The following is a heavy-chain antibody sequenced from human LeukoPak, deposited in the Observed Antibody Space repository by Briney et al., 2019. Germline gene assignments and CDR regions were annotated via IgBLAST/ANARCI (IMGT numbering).Heavy chain of an antibody. J-gene: IGHJ4*02. CDR1: GFTFSSYG. CDR2: IRYDGSNK. CDR3: ASGVLRFLEWFPSDY. D-gene: IGHD3-3*01. V-gene: IGHV3-30*02. Sequence: GGSLRLSCAASGFTFSSYGMHWVRQAPGKGLEWVAFIRYDGSNKYYADSVKGRFTISRDNSKNTLYLQMNSLRAEDTAVYYCASGVLRFLEWFPSDYWGQGTLVTVSS.